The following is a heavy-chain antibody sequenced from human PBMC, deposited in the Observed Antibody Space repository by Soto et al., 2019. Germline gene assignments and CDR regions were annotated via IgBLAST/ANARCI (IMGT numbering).Heavy chain of an antibody. J-gene: IGHJ3*02. CDR3: ARTYGFAFDI. V-gene: IGHV3-9*01. D-gene: IGHD1-1*01. Sequence: EVQLVESGGGLVQPGRSLRLSCAASGFTFDDYAMHWVRQAPGKGLEWVSGISWNSGSIGYADSVKGRFTISRDNAKNSLYLQMNSRRAEDTALYYCARTYGFAFDIWGQGTMVTVSS. CDR2: ISWNSGSI. CDR1: GFTFDDYA.